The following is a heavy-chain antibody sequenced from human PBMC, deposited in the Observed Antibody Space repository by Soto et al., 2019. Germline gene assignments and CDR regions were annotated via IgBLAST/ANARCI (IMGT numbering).Heavy chain of an antibody. Sequence: QLQLHQWGAGLLKPSETMSLTCDVYGGSFNDYYWTWIRQPPGKGLEWIGEINHSGKTNYNPSLKSRVTISVDTPKYQFFLKLNSVTAADTAVYFCARQDNRDYSSSYAFDIWGLGTLVTVSS. D-gene: IGHD3-22*01. J-gene: IGHJ3*02. CDR3: ARQDNRDYSSSYAFDI. CDR2: INHSGKT. V-gene: IGHV4-34*01. CDR1: GGSFNDYY.